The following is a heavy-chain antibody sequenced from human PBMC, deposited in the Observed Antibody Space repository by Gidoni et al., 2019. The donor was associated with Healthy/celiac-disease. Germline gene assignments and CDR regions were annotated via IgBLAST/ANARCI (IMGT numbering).Heavy chain of an antibody. CDR1: GGSFSGYY. CDR3: ARTAAYCGGDCYRPLGY. D-gene: IGHD2-21*01. J-gene: IGHJ4*02. CDR2: INHSGST. V-gene: IGHV4-34*01. Sequence: QVQLQQWGAGRLKPSETLSLTCAVYGGSFSGYYWSWIRPPPGKGLEWIREINHSGSTNYNPSLKSRVTISVDTSKNQFSLKLSSVTAADTAVYYWARTAAYCGGDCYRPLGYWGQGTLVTVSS.